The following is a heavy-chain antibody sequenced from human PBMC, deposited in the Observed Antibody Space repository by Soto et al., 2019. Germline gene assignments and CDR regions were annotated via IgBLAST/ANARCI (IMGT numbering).Heavy chain of an antibody. Sequence: SETLSLTCAVYGGSFSGYYWSWIRQPPGKGLEWIGEINHNGSTNYNPSLKSRVTISVDTSKNQFSLKLSSVTAADTAVYYCARSTPEPDYYDSSGPFDYWGQGTLVTVSS. CDR1: GGSFSGYY. D-gene: IGHD3-22*01. V-gene: IGHV4-34*01. CDR2: INHNGST. CDR3: ARSTPEPDYYDSSGPFDY. J-gene: IGHJ4*02.